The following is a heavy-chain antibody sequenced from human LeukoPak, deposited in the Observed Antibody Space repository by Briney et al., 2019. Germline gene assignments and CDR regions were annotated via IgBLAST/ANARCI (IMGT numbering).Heavy chain of an antibody. CDR2: ISSSSSTI. J-gene: IGHJ4*02. Sequence: GGSLRLSCAASGFTFSSYSMNWVRQAPGKGLEWVSYISSSSSTIYYADSVKGRFTISRDNSKNTLYLQMNSLRAEDTAVYYCAEDMRFDWTPYYFDYWGQGTLVTVSS. D-gene: IGHD3-9*01. CDR3: AEDMRFDWTPYYFDY. V-gene: IGHV3-48*01. CDR1: GFTFSSYS.